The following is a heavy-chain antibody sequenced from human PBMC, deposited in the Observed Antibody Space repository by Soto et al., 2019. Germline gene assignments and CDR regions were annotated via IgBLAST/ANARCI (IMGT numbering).Heavy chain of an antibody. D-gene: IGHD3-9*01. CDR3: ARGGDRTYYDILTGPNWFDP. J-gene: IGHJ5*02. V-gene: IGHV5-51*01. CDR2: IYPGDSDT. CDR1: GYSFTSYW. Sequence: PGESLKISCKGSGYSFTSYWIGWVRQMPGKGLEWMGIIYPGDSDTRYSPSFQGQVTISADKSISTAYLQWSRLKASDTAMYYCARGGDRTYYDILTGPNWFDPWGQGTLVTVSS.